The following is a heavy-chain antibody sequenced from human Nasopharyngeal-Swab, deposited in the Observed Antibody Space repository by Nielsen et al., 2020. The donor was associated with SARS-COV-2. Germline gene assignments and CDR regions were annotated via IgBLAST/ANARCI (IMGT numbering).Heavy chain of an antibody. Sequence: GSLRLSCAVYGGSFSSYYWSWIRQPPGKGLEWIGYIYYSGSTNYNPSLKSRVTISVDTSKNQFSLKLSSVTAADTAVYYCAREVHYYDSSGPGGSTIWGQGTMVTVSS. D-gene: IGHD3-22*01. CDR1: GGSFSSYY. CDR2: IYYSGST. CDR3: AREVHYYDSSGPGGSTI. V-gene: IGHV4-59*01. J-gene: IGHJ3*02.